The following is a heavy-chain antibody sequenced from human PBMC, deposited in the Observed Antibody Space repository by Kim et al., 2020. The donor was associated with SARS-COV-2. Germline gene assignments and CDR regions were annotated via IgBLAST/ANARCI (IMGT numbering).Heavy chain of an antibody. CDR1: GFSFTSFW. D-gene: IGHD1-26*01. CDR2: IDPSDSFS. V-gene: IGHV5-10-1*01. CDR3: ARRSIVGASFGHYYGMDV. J-gene: IGHJ6*02. Sequence: GESLKISCKGSGFSFTSFWINCVRQMPGKGLEWMGRIDPSDSFSHYNPSLQGHITISADKSIDTAYLQWSSLEASDTAIYYCARRSIVGASFGHYYGMDVWGQGTTVIVSS.